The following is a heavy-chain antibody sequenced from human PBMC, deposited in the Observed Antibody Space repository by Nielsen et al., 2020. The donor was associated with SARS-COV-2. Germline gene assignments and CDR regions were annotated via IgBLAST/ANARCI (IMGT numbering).Heavy chain of an antibody. D-gene: IGHD3-10*01. Sequence: GESLKISCAASGFTFSDYYMSWIRQAPGKGLEWVSAISGSGGSTYYADSVKGRFTISRDNSKNTLYLQMNSLRAEDTAVYYCAGRGSLNDYWGQGTLVTVSS. CDR3: AGRGSLNDY. CDR1: GFTFSDYY. J-gene: IGHJ4*02. V-gene: IGHV3-23*01. CDR2: ISGSGGST.